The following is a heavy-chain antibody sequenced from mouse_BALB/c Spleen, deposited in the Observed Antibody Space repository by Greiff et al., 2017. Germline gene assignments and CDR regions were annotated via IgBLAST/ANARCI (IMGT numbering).Heavy chain of an antibody. V-gene: IGHV3-2*02. CDR1: GYSITSDYA. Sequence: EVKLMESGPGLVKPSQSLSLTCTVTGYSITSDYAWNWIRQFPGNKLEWMGYISYSGSTSYNPSLKSRISITRDTSKNQFFLQLNSVTTEDTATYYCARKRSYFDYWGQGTTLTVSS. J-gene: IGHJ2*01. CDR2: ISYSGST. CDR3: ARKRSYFDY.